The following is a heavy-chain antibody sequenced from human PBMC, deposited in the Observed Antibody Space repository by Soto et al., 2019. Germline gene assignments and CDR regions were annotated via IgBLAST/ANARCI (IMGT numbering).Heavy chain of an antibody. CDR1: GFTFRNYW. D-gene: IGHD5-12*01. CDR3: ASVAI. J-gene: IGHJ4*02. V-gene: IGHV3-7*01. CDR2: IKQDGTAK. Sequence: EVQLVESGGGLVQPGGSLRLSCAASGFTFRNYWMSWVRQAPGKGLEWVANIKQDGTAKNYVDSVRGRFTISRDNAKNSLDLQMNSLTAEDTAVYYCASVAIRGQGTLVTVSS.